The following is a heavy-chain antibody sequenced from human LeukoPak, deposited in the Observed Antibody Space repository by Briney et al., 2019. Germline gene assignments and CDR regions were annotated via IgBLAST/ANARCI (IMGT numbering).Heavy chain of an antibody. J-gene: IGHJ4*02. V-gene: IGHV4-61*01. CDR2: FDYSGST. D-gene: IGHD6-6*01. CDR1: GGSISSSSYY. Sequence: PSETLSLTCTVSGGSISSSSYYWTWIRQPPGKGLEWIGYFDYSGSTNYNPSLKSRVTMSVDTSKNQFSLKLSSVTAADTAVYYCARRHVIYSSSSDPYYFDYWGQGTLVIVSS. CDR3: ARRHVIYSSSSDPYYFDY.